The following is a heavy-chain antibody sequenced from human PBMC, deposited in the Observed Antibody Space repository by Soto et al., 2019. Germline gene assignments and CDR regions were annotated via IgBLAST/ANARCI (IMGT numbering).Heavy chain of an antibody. CDR2: ISGSGTQI. CDR1: GFTFGDYG. J-gene: IGHJ3*01. D-gene: IGHD1-1*01. CDR3: AKNLGWNRPDPGAFDV. Sequence: VQLSQSGGGLVQRGGSLRLSCEGSGFTFGDYGINWVRKAPGKGLEWVSGISGSGTQIDYSDSVEGRFTISTDNSTNTVFLQLSGLSAGYTGVYFCAKNLGWNRPDPGAFDVWGQGTMVTVSS. V-gene: IGHV3-23*02.